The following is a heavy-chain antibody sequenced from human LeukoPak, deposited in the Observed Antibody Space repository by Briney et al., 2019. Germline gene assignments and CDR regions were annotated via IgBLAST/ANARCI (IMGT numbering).Heavy chain of an antibody. CDR2: ISGSGGST. V-gene: IGHV3-23*01. Sequence: GGSLRLSCAASGFTFSSYAMSWVRQAPGKGLEWVAAISGSGGSTYSADSVKGWFTISRDNYKNTLYLQMNSLRAEDTAVYYCVKDQTVSMVVVLDYWGQGTLVSVTS. D-gene: IGHD3-22*01. CDR3: VKDQTVSMVVVLDY. CDR1: GFTFSSYA. J-gene: IGHJ4*02.